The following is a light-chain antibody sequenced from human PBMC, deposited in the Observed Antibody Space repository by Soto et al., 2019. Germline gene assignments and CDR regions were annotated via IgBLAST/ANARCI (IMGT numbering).Light chain of an antibody. J-gene: IGKJ5*01. Sequence: EVVMTQSPATLSVSPGERATLSCRASQSVSSYLAWYQQKPGQAPRLLIYGASTRATGIPARFSGSGSGTEVTLTISSLQSEDLAVYYCQQCSDWPLITFGQGTRLEIK. V-gene: IGKV3-15*01. CDR1: QSVSSY. CDR2: GAS. CDR3: QQCSDWPLIT.